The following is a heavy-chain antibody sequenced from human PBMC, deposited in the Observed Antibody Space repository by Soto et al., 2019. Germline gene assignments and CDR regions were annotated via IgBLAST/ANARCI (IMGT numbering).Heavy chain of an antibody. CDR2: IYYSGST. Sequence: QVQLQESGPGLVKPSETLSLTCTVSGGSISRYYWSWIRQPPGKGPEWIGYIYYSGSTNYNPSLKSRVTISVDTSKNQFSLKVSSVTAADTAVYYCARRYGTVFDYWGQGTLVTVSS. D-gene: IGHD6-13*01. V-gene: IGHV4-59*01. J-gene: IGHJ4*02. CDR1: GGSISRYY. CDR3: ARRYGTVFDY.